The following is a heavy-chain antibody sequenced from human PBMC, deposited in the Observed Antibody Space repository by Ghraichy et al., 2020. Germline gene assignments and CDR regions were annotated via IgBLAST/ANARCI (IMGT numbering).Heavy chain of an antibody. CDR3: AKHQTETSSPLYGMDV. D-gene: IGHD6-19*01. CDR2: VRNDDSIK. J-gene: IGHJ6*01. Sequence: LSLTCAASGFTFRSYGMFWVRQAPGKGLEWVAFVRNDDSIKYYVDSVKGRFTISREISRNTLYLEMNRLKPEDTGVYYCAKHQTETSSPLYGMDVWGQGTTVTVSS. CDR1: GFTFRSYG. V-gene: IGHV3-30*02.